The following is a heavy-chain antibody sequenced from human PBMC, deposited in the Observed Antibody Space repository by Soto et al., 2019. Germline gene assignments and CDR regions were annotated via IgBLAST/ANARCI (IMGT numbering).Heavy chain of an antibody. D-gene: IGHD2-2*02. CDR1: GFTFSSYW. V-gene: IGHV3-74*01. J-gene: IGHJ3*02. Sequence: GGSLRLSCAASGFTFSSYWMHWVRQAPGKGLVWVSRINSDGSSTSYADSVKGRFTISRDNAKNTLYLQMNSQRAEDTAVYYCARDRSSVTAAAIPLIWGQGTMVTVSS. CDR3: ARDRSSVTAAAIPLI. CDR2: INSDGSST.